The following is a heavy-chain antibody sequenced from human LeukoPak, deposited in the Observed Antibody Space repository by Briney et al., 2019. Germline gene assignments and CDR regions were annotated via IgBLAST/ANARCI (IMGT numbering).Heavy chain of an antibody. J-gene: IGHJ6*02. CDR2: MNPNSGNT. CDR3: ARRGYNWNDLYYYYGMDV. Sequence: GASVKVSCKASGYTFTSYDINWVRQATGQGLEWMGWMNPNSGNTGYAQKFQGRVTMTRNTSISTAYTELSSLRSEDTAVYYCARRGYNWNDLYYYYGMDVWGQGTTVTVSS. D-gene: IGHD1-1*01. V-gene: IGHV1-8*01. CDR1: GYTFTSYD.